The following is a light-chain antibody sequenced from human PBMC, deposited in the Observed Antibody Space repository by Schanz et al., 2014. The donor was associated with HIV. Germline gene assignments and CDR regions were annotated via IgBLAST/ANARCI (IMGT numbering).Light chain of an antibody. CDR2: ATS. J-gene: IGKJ1*01. CDR3: QQYGSSPPWT. V-gene: IGKV3-20*01. CDR1: QSVSSY. Sequence: EIVLTQPPATLSLSPGERATLSCRASQSVSSYLAWYQQKRDQPPRLVIYATSSRAAGIPDRFSGTGSGTDFTLTISRLEPEDFAMYYCQQYGSSPPWTFGQGTKVEIK.